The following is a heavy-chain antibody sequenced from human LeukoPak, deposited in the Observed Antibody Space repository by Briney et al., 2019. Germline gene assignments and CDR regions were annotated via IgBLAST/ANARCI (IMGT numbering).Heavy chain of an antibody. D-gene: IGHD4-17*01. Sequence: GGSLRLSCAASGFTFSGTAMHWVRQASGKGLEWVGRIRSKGNNYATAYAASVKGRFTISRDDSKDTAYLQMNSLRAEDTAVYYCATNTVTNLDYWGQGTLVTVSS. CDR3: ATNTVTNLDY. V-gene: IGHV3-73*01. J-gene: IGHJ4*02. CDR1: GFTFSGTA. CDR2: IRSKGNNYAT.